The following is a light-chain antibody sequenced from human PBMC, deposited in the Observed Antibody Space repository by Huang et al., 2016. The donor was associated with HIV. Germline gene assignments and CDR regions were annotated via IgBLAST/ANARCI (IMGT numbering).Light chain of an antibody. CDR2: GAY. Sequence: EIVLTQSPGTLSLSPGERATLSCRASQTVRNSYLAWYQQKPGQVPRCLIDGAYNRAGGIPDRFSGSQSGTDFTLAISRLEPEDFAVYYCQQYGSSPRTFGQGTKLEIK. CDR3: QQYGSSPRT. CDR1: QTVRNSY. J-gene: IGKJ2*01. V-gene: IGKV3-20*01.